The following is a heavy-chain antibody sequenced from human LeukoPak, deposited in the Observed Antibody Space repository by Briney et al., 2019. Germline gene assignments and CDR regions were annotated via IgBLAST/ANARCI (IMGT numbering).Heavy chain of an antibody. CDR2: FDPEDGET. CDR1: GYTLTELS. V-gene: IGHV1-24*01. J-gene: IGHJ6*02. Sequence: ASVKVSCKVSGYTLTELSMHWVRQAPGKGLEWMGGFDPEDGETHYAQKFQGRVTMTEDTSTDTAYMELSSLRSEDTAVYYCATDRRYSSGWTPTGYYYYGMDVWGQGTTVTVSS. CDR3: ATDRRYSSGWTPTGYYYYGMDV. D-gene: IGHD6-19*01.